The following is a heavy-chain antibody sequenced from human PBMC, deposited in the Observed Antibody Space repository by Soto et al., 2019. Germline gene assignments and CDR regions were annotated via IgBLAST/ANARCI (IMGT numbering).Heavy chain of an antibody. D-gene: IGHD2-21*02. CDR1: GFTFSSYG. J-gene: IGHJ4*02. Sequence: QVQLVESGGGVVQPGRSLRLSCAASGFTFSSYGMHWVRQAPGKGLEWVAVISYDGSNKYYADSVKGRFTISRDNSKNTLYRHMNSLRAEDTAVYYCAKLSVPADIPFDYWGPGTLVTV. CDR2: ISYDGSNK. V-gene: IGHV3-30*18. CDR3: AKLSVPADIPFDY.